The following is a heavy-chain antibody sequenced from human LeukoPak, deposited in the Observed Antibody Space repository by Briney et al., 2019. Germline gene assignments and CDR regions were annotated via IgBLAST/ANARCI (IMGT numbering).Heavy chain of an antibody. Sequence: PSETLSLTCTVSGGSISSGDYYWSWIRQPPGKGLEWIGYIYYSGSTYYNPSLKSRVTISVDTSKNQFSLKLSSVTAADTAVYYCARMYYDFWSGFHDAFDIWGQGTMVTVSS. CDR2: IYYSGST. CDR3: ARMYYDFWSGFHDAFDI. J-gene: IGHJ3*02. D-gene: IGHD3-3*01. CDR1: GGSISSGDYY. V-gene: IGHV4-30-4*01.